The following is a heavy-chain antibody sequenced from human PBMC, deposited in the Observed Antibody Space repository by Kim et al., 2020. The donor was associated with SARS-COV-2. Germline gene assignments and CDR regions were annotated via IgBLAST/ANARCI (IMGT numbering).Heavy chain of an antibody. V-gene: IGHV3-30*04. Sequence: GGSLRLSCAASGFTFSRFGMHWVRQAPGKGLEWVAFISKDGMNEKYADSVKGRFTISRDSAESTLSLEMTSLRRGDTAVYYCVRDVWADVGMDWYFFDEWGQGTLVSVSS. CDR3: VRDVWADVGMDWYFFDE. CDR1: GFTFSRFG. CDR2: ISKDGMNE. J-gene: IGHJ4*02. D-gene: IGHD7-27*01.